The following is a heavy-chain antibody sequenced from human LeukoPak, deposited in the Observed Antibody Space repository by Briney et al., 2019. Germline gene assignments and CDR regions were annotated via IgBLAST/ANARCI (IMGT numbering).Heavy chain of an antibody. CDR1: GGSFSGYY. J-gene: IGHJ4*02. Sequence: SETLSLTCAVYGGSFSGYYWSWIRQPPGKGLEWIGEINHSGSTNYNPSLKSRVTISVDTSKNQFSLKLSSVTAADTAVYYCARKEGLTATHDYWAREPWSPSPQ. V-gene: IGHV4-34*01. D-gene: IGHD2-21*02. CDR2: INHSGST. CDR3: ARKEGLTATHDY.